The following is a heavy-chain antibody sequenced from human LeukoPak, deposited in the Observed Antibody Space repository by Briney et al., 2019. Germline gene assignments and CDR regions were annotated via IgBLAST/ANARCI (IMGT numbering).Heavy chain of an antibody. D-gene: IGHD5-18*01. Sequence: SETLSLTCTVSGVSISESYWTWIRQPPGGGLEWIGYISNSGSTNYNPSLKSRATISKDTSKNQFSLNLSSVTAADTAVYYCARGYSLDYWGQGTLVTVSS. V-gene: IGHV4-4*09. CDR2: ISNSGST. J-gene: IGHJ4*02. CDR3: ARGYSLDY. CDR1: GVSISESY.